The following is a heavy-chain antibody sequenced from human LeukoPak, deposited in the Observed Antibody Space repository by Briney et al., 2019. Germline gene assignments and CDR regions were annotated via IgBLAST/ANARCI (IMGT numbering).Heavy chain of an antibody. V-gene: IGHV3-33*01. J-gene: IGHJ4*02. CDR3: ARDDSSGYYHFDY. D-gene: IGHD3-22*01. Sequence: GRSLRLSCAASGFTFSNYGMHWVRQAPGKGLEWVAVIWYDGSNKYYADSVKGRFTISRDNSKNTLYLQMNSLRAEDTAVYYCARDDSSGYYHFDYWGQGTLVTVSS. CDR2: IWYDGSNK. CDR1: GFTFSNYG.